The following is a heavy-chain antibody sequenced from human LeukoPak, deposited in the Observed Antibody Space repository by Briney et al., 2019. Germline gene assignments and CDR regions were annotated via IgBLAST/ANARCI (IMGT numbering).Heavy chain of an antibody. D-gene: IGHD3-3*01. CDR1: GFTFSSYA. V-gene: IGHV3-23*01. Sequence: GGSLRLSCAASGFTFSSYAMSWVRQAPGKGLEWVSAISGGGGSTYYADSVKGRFTISRDNSKNTLYLQMNSLRAEDTAVYYCAKDYDFWGVNWFDPWGQGTLVTVSS. J-gene: IGHJ5*02. CDR3: AKDYDFWGVNWFDP. CDR2: ISGGGGST.